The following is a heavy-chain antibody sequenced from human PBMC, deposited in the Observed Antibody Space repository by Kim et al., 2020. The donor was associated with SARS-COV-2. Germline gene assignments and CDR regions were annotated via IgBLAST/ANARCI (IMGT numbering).Heavy chain of an antibody. CDR2: ISYDGSNK. CDR3: AKSFSGSYYYAMDV. D-gene: IGHD3-10*01. J-gene: IGHJ6*02. V-gene: IGHV3-30*18. Sequence: GGSLRLSCAASGFTFSSYGMHWVRQAPGKGLEWVAVISYDGSNKYYADSVKGRFTISRDNSKNTLYLQMSSLRAEDTAVYYCAKSFSGSYYYAMDVWGQG. CDR1: GFTFSSYG.